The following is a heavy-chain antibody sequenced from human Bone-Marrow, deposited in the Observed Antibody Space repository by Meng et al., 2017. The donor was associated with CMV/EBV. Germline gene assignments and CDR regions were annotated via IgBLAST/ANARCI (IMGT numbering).Heavy chain of an antibody. CDR1: GFTFSSYA. V-gene: IGHV3-23*01. CDR2: ISGSGGST. CDR3: ALNGDEEEEVVPVVAY. J-gene: IGHJ1*01. D-gene: IGHD2-2*01. Sequence: GESLKISCVVSGFTFSSYAMSWVRQAPGKGLEWVSAISGSGGSTYYADSVKGRFTISRNNSKNTLYLQMNSLRAEDTAVYYCALNGDEEEEVVPVVAYWGQGTLVTVSS.